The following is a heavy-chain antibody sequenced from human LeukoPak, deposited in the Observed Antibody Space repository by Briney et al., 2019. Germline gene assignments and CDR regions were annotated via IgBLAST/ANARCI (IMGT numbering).Heavy chain of an antibody. J-gene: IGHJ4*02. CDR2: IYYSGST. CDR1: GGSISSYY. CDR3: ARSWGYDFWSGNLLDY. Sequence: KPSETLSLTCTVSGGSISSYYWSWIRQPPGKGLEWIGYIYYSGSTNYNPSLKSRVTISVDTSKNQFSLKLSSVTAADTAVYHCARSWGYDFWSGNLLDYWGQGILVTVSS. V-gene: IGHV4-59*12. D-gene: IGHD3-3*01.